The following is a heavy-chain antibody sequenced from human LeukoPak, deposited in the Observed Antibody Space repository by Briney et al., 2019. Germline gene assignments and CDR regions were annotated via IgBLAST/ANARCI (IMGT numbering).Heavy chain of an antibody. Sequence: GGSLRLSCAASGFTFSSYWMDWVRQVPGKGLEWVANIKQDGSEKYYADSVKGRFTISRDNAKNTLYLQMNSLSAADTAVYYCARDRTGAAGDQFDYWGQGTLVTVSS. D-gene: IGHD6-13*01. CDR2: IKQDGSEK. CDR3: ARDRTGAAGDQFDY. V-gene: IGHV3-7*05. CDR1: GFTFSSYW. J-gene: IGHJ4*02.